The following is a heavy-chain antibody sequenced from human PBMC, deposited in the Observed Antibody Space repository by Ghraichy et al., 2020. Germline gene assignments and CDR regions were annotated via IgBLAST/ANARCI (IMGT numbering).Heavy chain of an antibody. CDR1: GFTFSSYA. V-gene: IGHV3-64D*06. CDR3: VKDSSSWYYFDY. J-gene: IGHJ4*02. Sequence: GSLRLSCSASGFTFSSYAMHWVRQAPGKGLEYVSAISTNGGTTYSADSVKGRFTISRDNSKNTLYLQMSSLRPEDTAVYHCVKDSSSWYYFDYWGQGTLVTVSS. D-gene: IGHD6-13*01. CDR2: ISTNGGTT.